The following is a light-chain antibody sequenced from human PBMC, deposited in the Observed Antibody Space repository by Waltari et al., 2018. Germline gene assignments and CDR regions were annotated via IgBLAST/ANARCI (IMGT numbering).Light chain of an antibody. J-gene: IGLJ2*01. CDR1: SRDIGGYDY. CDR3: CSYAGSNSFNVV. CDR2: DVT. Sequence: QSALTQLRPVSGPPGQPVTISCAGTSRDIGGYDYVSSYQHLPGKAPKLLIYDVTARPSGVPDRCSGSKSGNTASLTISGLQPDDEANYYCCSYAGSNSFNVVFGGGTNLAVL. V-gene: IGLV2-11*01.